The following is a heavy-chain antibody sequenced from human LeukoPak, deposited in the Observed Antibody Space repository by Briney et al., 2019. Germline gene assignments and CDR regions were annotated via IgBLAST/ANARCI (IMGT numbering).Heavy chain of an antibody. CDR3: ARGGWSLDL. J-gene: IGHJ2*01. D-gene: IGHD3-16*01. CDR1: GGSIHNYY. V-gene: IGHV4-59*01. CDR2: IYYSGNT. Sequence: SETLSLTCTVSGGSIHNYYWSWIRLPPGKGLEWIGYIYYSGNTNYNPSLRSRVTISVDTSKNHFSLQLTSVTAADTPVYYCARGGWSLDLWGRGTLVTVSS.